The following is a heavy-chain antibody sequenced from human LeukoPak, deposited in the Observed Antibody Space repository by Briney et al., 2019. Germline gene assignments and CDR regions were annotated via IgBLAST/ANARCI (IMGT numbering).Heavy chain of an antibody. CDR3: ARASGSYHHFDY. V-gene: IGHV3-30*02. CDR2: MPYDGSNK. CDR1: GFPFSSYG. J-gene: IGHJ4*02. Sequence: PGGSLRLSCAASGFPFSSYGMHWVRQAPDRGLEWVAFMPYDGSNKYYADSVEGRFTISRDNSKNTLYLQMNSLRAGDTAVYYCARASGSYHHFDYWGQGTLVTVSS. D-gene: IGHD1-26*01.